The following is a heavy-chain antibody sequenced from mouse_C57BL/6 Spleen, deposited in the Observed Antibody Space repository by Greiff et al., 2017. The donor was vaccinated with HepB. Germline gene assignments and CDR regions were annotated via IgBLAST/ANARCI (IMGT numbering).Heavy chain of an antibody. J-gene: IGHJ2*01. V-gene: IGHV6-3*01. CDR2: IRLKSDNYAT. CDR3: PQLGHDY. Sequence: EVKVEESGGGLVQPGGSMKLSCVASGFTFSNYWMNWVRQSPEKGLEWVAQIRLKSDNYATHYAESVKGRFTISRDDSKSSVYLQMNNLRAEDTGIYYCPQLGHDYWGQGTTLTVSS. D-gene: IGHD4-1*02. CDR1: GFTFSNYW.